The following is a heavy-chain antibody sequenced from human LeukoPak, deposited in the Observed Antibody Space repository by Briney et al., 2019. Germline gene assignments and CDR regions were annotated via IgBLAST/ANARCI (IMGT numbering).Heavy chain of an antibody. CDR2: IYYSGST. D-gene: IGHD2-21*01. J-gene: IGHJ6*03. V-gene: IGHV4-59*01. CDR3: AKGPLFAYYYYYMDV. CDR1: GGSISSYY. Sequence: SETLSLTCTVSGGSISSYYWSWIRQPPGKGLEWIGYIYYSGSTNYNPSLKSRVTISVDTSKNQFSLKLSSVTAADTAVYYCAKGPLFAYYYYYMDVWGKGTTVTVSS.